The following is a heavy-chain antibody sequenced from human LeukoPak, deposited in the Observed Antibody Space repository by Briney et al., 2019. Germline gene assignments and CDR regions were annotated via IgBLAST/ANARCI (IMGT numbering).Heavy chain of an antibody. CDR2: ITTSSRTI. CDR3: AKKYGGNPGHAFDI. CDR1: GFTFSTYN. V-gene: IGHV3-48*01. D-gene: IGHD4-23*01. J-gene: IGHJ3*02. Sequence: PGGSLRLSCAASGFTFSTYNMNWVRQAPGKGLEWVSYITTSSRTIYYADSVKGRFTISRDNAESSLYLQMNSLRAEDTAVYYCAKKYGGNPGHAFDIWGQGTMVTVSS.